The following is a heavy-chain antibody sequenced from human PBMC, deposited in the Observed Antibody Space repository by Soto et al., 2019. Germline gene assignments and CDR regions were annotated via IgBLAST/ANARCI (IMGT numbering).Heavy chain of an antibody. CDR2: ISSSGSTI. V-gene: IGHV3-48*03. D-gene: IGHD1-26*01. J-gene: IGHJ4*02. CDR3: AREDSSDVFDY. Sequence: GGSLRLSCAASGFTFSSYEMNWVRQAPGKGLEWLSYISSSGSTIYYADSPKGRFTISRDNAKNSLYLQMNSLRAEDTAVYYCAREDSSDVFDYWGQGTLVTVS. CDR1: GFTFSSYE.